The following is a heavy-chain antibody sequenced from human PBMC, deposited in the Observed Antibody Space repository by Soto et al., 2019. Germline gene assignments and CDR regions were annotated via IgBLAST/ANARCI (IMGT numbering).Heavy chain of an antibody. CDR3: ARPEHCSSTSCYADDAFDI. J-gene: IGHJ3*02. CDR1: GGTFSSYA. V-gene: IGHV1-69*06. D-gene: IGHD2-2*01. Sequence: ASVTVSCQASGGTFSSYAISWVRQAPGQGLEWMGGIIPIFGTANYAQKFQGRVTITADKSTSTAYMELSSLRSEDTAVYYCARPEHCSSTSCYADDAFDIWGQGTMVTVSS. CDR2: IIPIFGTA.